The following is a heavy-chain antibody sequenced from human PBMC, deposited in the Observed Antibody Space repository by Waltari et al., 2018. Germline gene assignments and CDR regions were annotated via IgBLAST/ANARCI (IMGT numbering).Heavy chain of an antibody. CDR1: GFTLSDYW. V-gene: IGHV3-74*01. J-gene: IGHJ1*01. CDR2: MNGAGSET. CDR3: ARVLERSAYPDEYFNH. Sequence: EVQLVESGGDLVQPGGSLRLSCVASGFTLSDYWMYWVRQAPGKGLVWVSGMNGAGSETSYADSVKGRFTISRDNAKNTLFLQMNSRTAEDTAVYYCARVLERSAYPDEYFNHWGQGTLVSVSS. D-gene: IGHD3-16*01.